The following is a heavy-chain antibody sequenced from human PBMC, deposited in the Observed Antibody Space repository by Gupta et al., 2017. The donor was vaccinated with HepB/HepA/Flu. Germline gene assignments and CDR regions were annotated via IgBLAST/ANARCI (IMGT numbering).Heavy chain of an antibody. CDR1: EFSLTTSGMR. Sequence: QVTLKESGPALVRPTQTLTLTCTVSEFSLTTSGMRVTWIRQPPGKALEWLARIDGNDDKFYSTSLKTRLTISKDTSKNQVVLTMTNMDAVDTATYYCALMEREGLSMDVGGKVTTVTVSS. V-gene: IGHV2-70*04. J-gene: IGHJ6*03. CDR3: ALMEREGLSMDV. CDR2: IDGNDDK.